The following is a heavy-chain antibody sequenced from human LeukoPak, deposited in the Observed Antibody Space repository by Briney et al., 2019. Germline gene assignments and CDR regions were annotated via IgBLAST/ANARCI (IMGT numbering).Heavy chain of an antibody. CDR3: ARDRWDTMVRGVMNYCGMDV. J-gene: IGHJ6*04. CDR2: ISSSGSTI. V-gene: IGHV3-48*03. Sequence: GGSLRLSCAASGFTFSSYEMNWVRQAPGKGLEWVSYISSSGSTIYYADSVKGRFTISRDNAKNSLYLQMNSLRAEDTAVYYCARDRWDTMVRGVMNYCGMDVWGKGTTVTVSS. D-gene: IGHD3-10*01. CDR1: GFTFSSYE.